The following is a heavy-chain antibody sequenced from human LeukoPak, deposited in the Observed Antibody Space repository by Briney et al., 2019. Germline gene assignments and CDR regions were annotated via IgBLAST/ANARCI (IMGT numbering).Heavy chain of an antibody. Sequence: GGSLRLSCAASGFTFSKFGVHWVSQAPGKGLEWVTLISYDGYDKSYADSVRGRFTISRDNSRNTLYLQVDSLRSEDTAVYYCARAFFPIVDSTWYEIGYWGQGTLVTVSS. D-gene: IGHD2-21*01. CDR3: ARAFFPIVDSTWYEIGY. CDR1: GFTFSKFG. CDR2: ISYDGYDK. V-gene: IGHV3-30-3*01. J-gene: IGHJ4*02.